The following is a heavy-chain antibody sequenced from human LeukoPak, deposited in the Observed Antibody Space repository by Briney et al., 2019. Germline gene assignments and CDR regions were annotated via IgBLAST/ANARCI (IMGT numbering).Heavy chain of an antibody. Sequence: PGGSLRLSCAASGFTVSSNYMSWVRQAPGKGLEWVSAISGSGGSTYYADSVKGRFTISRDNSKNTLYLQMNSLRAEDTAVYYCAKGDSYGPFDYWGQGTLVTVSS. V-gene: IGHV3-23*01. CDR2: ISGSGGST. CDR3: AKGDSYGPFDY. J-gene: IGHJ4*02. D-gene: IGHD5-18*01. CDR1: GFTVSSNY.